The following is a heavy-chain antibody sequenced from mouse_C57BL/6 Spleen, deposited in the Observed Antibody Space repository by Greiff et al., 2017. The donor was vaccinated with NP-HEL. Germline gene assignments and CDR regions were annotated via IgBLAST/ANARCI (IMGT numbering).Heavy chain of an antibody. CDR3: ARGHFYGGLAMDY. CDR1: GYAFSSSW. Sequence: VQLQQSGPELVKPGASVKISCKASGYAFSSSWMNWVKQRPGKGLEWIGRIYPGDGDTNYNGKFKGKATLTADKSSSTAYMQLSSLTSEDSAVYFCARGHFYGGLAMDYWGQGTSVTVSS. V-gene: IGHV1-82*01. CDR2: IYPGDGDT. D-gene: IGHD1-2*01. J-gene: IGHJ4*01.